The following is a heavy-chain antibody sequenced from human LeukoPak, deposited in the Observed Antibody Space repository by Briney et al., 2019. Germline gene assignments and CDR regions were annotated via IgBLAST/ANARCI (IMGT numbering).Heavy chain of an antibody. V-gene: IGHV4-34*01. CDR3: VRRVTSFDP. Sequence: PSETLSLTCAVYGGSFSGYYWSWIRQPPGKGLEWIGEINHSGSTNYNPSLKSRVTISVDTSKNQFSLKLSSVTAADTAVYYCVRRVTSFDPWGQGTLVTVSS. D-gene: IGHD2-2*01. CDR2: INHSGST. CDR1: GGSFSGYY. J-gene: IGHJ5*02.